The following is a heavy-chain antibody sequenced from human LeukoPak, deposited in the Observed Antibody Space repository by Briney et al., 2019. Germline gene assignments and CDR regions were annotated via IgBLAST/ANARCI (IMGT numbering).Heavy chain of an antibody. CDR1: GYTFTNYA. J-gene: IGHJ5*02. Sequence: EASVKVSCKASGYTFTNYAMNWVRQAPGQGLEWMGWINTKTGKPTYAQGFTGRFVFSLDTSVSTAYLQISSLKAEDTAVYYCAPDGYCSGGSCFGWFDPWGQGTLVTVSS. D-gene: IGHD2-15*01. CDR2: INTKTGKP. CDR3: APDGYCSGGSCFGWFDP. V-gene: IGHV7-4-1*02.